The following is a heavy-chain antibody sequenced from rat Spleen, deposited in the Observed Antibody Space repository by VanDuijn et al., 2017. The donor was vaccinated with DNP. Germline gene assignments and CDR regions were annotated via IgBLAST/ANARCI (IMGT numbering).Heavy chain of an antibody. CDR3: ARDATPLLFDY. V-gene: IGHV2-41*01. Sequence: QVQLKESGPGLVQPSQTLSLTCTVAGFSLTSYNVHWVRQPPGKGLEWMGVIWNTGGTRYNSALKSRLSISKDTSKRQVFLKMNSLQPEDTATYYCARDATPLLFDYWGQGVMVTVSS. D-gene: IGHD3-1*01. J-gene: IGHJ2*01. CDR1: GFSLTSYN. CDR2: IWNTGGT.